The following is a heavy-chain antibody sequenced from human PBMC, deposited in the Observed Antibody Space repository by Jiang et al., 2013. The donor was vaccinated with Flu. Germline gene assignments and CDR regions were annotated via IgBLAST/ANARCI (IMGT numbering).Heavy chain of an antibody. D-gene: IGHD6-13*01. Sequence: GAEVKKPGESLKISCKGSGYGFSNYWVAWVRQMPGKGLEWMGIIYPGDSDTRYSPSFQGQVTISADKSISTAYLQWSSLKASDIAIYYCASGVGSSNWRSAFDLWGQGTMVTVSS. CDR3: ASGVGSSNWRSAFDL. V-gene: IGHV5-51*01. J-gene: IGHJ3*01. CDR2: IYPGDSDT. CDR1: GYGFSNYW.